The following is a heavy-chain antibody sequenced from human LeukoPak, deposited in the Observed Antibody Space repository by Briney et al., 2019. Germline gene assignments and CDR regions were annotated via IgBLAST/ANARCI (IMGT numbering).Heavy chain of an antibody. CDR3: ARVRGGGAATENWFDP. CDR1: GGSISSYY. CDR2: IYYSGST. Sequence: KASETLSLTCTVSGGSISSYYWSWIRQPPGKGLEWIGYIYYSGSTNYNPSLKSRVTISVDTSKNQFSLKLSSVTAADTAVYYCARVRGGGAATENWFDPWGQGTLVTVSS. D-gene: IGHD2-15*01. V-gene: IGHV4-59*01. J-gene: IGHJ5*02.